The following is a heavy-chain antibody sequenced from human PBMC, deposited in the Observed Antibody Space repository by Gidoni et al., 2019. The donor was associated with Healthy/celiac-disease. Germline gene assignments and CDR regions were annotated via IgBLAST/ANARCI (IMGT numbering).Heavy chain of an antibody. J-gene: IGHJ4*02. Sequence: EVQLLESGGGLVQPGGSLRLSCTASGFTFSRSAMSWVRQARGKGLEWVSAISGSGGSTYCADPVKGRLTISRDNPKNTLYLQMNSLRAEDTAVYYWAKANAADTAMVHNYFDYWGQGTLVTVSS. CDR1: GFTFSRSA. CDR3: AKANAADTAMVHNYFDY. D-gene: IGHD5-18*01. CDR2: ISGSGGST. V-gene: IGHV3-23*01.